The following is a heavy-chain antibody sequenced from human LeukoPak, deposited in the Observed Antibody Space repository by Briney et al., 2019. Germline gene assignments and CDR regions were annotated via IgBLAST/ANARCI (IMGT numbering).Heavy chain of an antibody. CDR2: INEDGSEI. Sequence: PGGSLRLSCAASGFTFSSYWMTWVRQAPGKGLEWVASINEDGSEIHYVDSVKGRFTISRDNAKDSLYLQMNSLRAEDTAVYYCAELGITMIGGVWGKGTTVTISS. V-gene: IGHV3-7*01. J-gene: IGHJ6*04. CDR3: AELGITMIGGV. CDR1: GFTFSSYW. D-gene: IGHD3-10*02.